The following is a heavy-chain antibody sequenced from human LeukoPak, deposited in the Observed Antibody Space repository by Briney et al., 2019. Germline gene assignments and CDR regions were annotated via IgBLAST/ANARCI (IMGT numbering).Heavy chain of an antibody. D-gene: IGHD6-19*01. Sequence: PGGSLRLSCAASGFTFSSYGMHWVRQAPGKGLEWVAVISYDGSNKYYADSVKGRFTISRDNSKNTLYLQMNSLRAEDTAVYSCAKPSGGQWLVLDYWGQGTLVTVSS. J-gene: IGHJ4*02. CDR2: ISYDGSNK. CDR3: AKPSGGQWLVLDY. V-gene: IGHV3-30*18. CDR1: GFTFSSYG.